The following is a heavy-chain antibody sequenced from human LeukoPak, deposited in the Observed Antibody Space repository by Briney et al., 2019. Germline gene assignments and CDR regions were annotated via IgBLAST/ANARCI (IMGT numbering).Heavy chain of an antibody. J-gene: IGHJ3*02. V-gene: IGHV4-4*07. D-gene: IGHD1-1*01. Sequence: KPSETLSLTCTGSGGSISSYSWAWIRQPAGKGLEWIGRIYTSGSTNSNPSLRGRVTMSLDTSKNQLFLRLRSVTAADTAVYYCVTRPDGRGTGPTENSPFDIWGQGTVVTVSS. CDR1: GGSISSYS. CDR2: IYTSGST. CDR3: VTRPDGRGTGPTENSPFDI.